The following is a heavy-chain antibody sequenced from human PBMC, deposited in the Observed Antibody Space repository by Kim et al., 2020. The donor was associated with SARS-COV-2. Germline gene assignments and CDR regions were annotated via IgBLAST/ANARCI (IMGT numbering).Heavy chain of an antibody. J-gene: IGHJ4*02. CDR1: GYTFTSYD. Sequence: ASVKVSCKASGYTFTSYDINWVRQATGQGLEWMGWMNPNSGNTGYAQKFQGRVTMTRNTSISTAYMELSSLRSEDTAVYYCARASLRITIFGVVTVGSILDYWGQGTLVTVSS. V-gene: IGHV1-8*01. D-gene: IGHD3-3*01. CDR3: ARASLRITIFGVVTVGSILDY. CDR2: MNPNSGNT.